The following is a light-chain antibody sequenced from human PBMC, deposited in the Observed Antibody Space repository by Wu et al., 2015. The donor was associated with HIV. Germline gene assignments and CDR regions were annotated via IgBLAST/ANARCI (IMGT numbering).Light chain of an antibody. Sequence: EVVMTQSPATLSVSPGEGATLSCRAGQTIDNNLAWYHQKPGQAPRLLIYLASSRAGGIPDTFAGSGSGTEFTLTISSLRSEDFGLYYYQQSDTWPLTFGHGTRLEI. V-gene: IGKV3-15*01. CDR3: QQSDTWPLT. CDR1: QTIDNN. J-gene: IGKJ5*01. CDR2: LAS.